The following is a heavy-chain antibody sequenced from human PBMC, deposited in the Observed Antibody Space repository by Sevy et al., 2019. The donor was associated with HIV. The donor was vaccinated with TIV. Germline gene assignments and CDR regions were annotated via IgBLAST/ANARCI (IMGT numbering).Heavy chain of an antibody. Sequence: ASVKVSCKGSGYSFTSYWIGWVRQMPGKGLEWMGIIYPGDSDTRYSPAFQGQVTLSADKSISTAYLQWSSLKASDTAMYYCARHDYGDYPADYWGQGTLVTVSS. CDR1: GYSFTSYW. V-gene: IGHV5-51*01. J-gene: IGHJ4*02. CDR2: IYPGDSDT. CDR3: ARHDYGDYPADY. D-gene: IGHD4-17*01.